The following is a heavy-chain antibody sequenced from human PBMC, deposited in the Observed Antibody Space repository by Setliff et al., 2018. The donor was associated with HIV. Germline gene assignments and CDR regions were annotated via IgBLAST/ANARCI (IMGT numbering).Heavy chain of an antibody. CDR3: ARPVDVAGTAVDY. D-gene: IGHD6-19*01. J-gene: IGHJ4*02. V-gene: IGHV7-4-1*02. CDR1: GYTFTSYA. CDR2: INTNTANP. Sequence: ASVKVSCKASGYTFTSYAMNWVRQAPGQGLEWMGWINTNTANPTYAQGFTGRFVFSLDTSVRTAYLQISSLKAEDTAVYYCARPVDVAGTAVDYWGQGTLVTVSS.